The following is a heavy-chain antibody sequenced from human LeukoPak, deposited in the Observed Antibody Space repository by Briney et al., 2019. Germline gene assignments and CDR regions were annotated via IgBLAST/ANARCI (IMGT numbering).Heavy chain of an antibody. V-gene: IGHV4-34*01. CDR1: VGSFSGYY. Sequence: SEALSLTCAVYVGSFSGYYWSWIRQPPGKGLEWIGEINHSGSTNYNPSLKSRVTISVDTSKNQFSLKLSSVTAADTAVYYCARGLEPPYSSSWYNYYYGMDVWGQGTTVTVSS. CDR2: INHSGST. J-gene: IGHJ6*02. D-gene: IGHD6-13*01. CDR3: ARGLEPPYSSSWYNYYYGMDV.